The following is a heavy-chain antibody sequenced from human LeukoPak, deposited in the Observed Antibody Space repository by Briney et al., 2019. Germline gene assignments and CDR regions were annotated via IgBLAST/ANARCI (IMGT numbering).Heavy chain of an antibody. J-gene: IGHJ4*02. CDR3: ASGRAVRFGELSDFDY. CDR2: INPNSGGT. D-gene: IGHD3-10*01. Sequence: ASVKVSCKASGYTFTGYYMHWVRQAPGQGLEWMGWINPNSGGTNYAQKFQGWVTMTRDTSISTAYMELSRLRSDDTAMYYCASGRAVRFGELSDFDYWGQGTLVTVSS. CDR1: GYTFTGYY. V-gene: IGHV1-2*04.